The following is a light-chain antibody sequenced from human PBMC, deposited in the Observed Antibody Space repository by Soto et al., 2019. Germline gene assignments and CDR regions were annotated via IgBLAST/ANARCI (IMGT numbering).Light chain of an antibody. CDR2: GAS. J-gene: IGKJ1*01. V-gene: IGKV3-20*01. CDR1: QSVGSSF. CDR3: HQYGSSQT. Sequence: IVLRQSRDTLSLSAGGRATLSCMASQSVGSSFLAWFQHKPGQAPRLLIYGASSRATGIPDRFSGSGSGTDFTLSISRLEPEDFAVYYCHQYGSSQTFGQGTKVDIK.